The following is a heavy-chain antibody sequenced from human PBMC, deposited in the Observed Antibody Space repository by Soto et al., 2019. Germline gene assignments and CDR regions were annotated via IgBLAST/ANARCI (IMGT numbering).Heavy chain of an antibody. D-gene: IGHD4-17*01. Sequence: QVQLVQSGAEVKKPGASVKVSCKASGYTFTGYYMHWVRQAPGQGLEWMGWINPNSGGTNYAQKFQGWVTMTGDTSISTAYMELSRLRSDDTAVYYCARDRYGGNSSLYYFDYWGQGTLVTVSS. J-gene: IGHJ4*02. CDR2: INPNSGGT. CDR3: ARDRYGGNSSLYYFDY. V-gene: IGHV1-2*04. CDR1: GYTFTGYY.